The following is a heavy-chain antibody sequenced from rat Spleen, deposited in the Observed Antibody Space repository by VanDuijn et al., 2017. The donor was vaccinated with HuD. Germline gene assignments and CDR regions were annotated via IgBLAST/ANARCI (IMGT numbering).Heavy chain of an antibody. Sequence: QVQLKESGPGLVQPSQTLSLTCTVSGFSLTSYHVHWVRQPPGKGLEWMGVMWSDGDTSYNSALKSRHTISRDTAKSQVFLKMNSLQTEETATYYCARAYIYYYSSPRYWGQGVMVTVSS. J-gene: IGHJ2*01. V-gene: IGHV2-32*01. CDR3: ARAYIYYYSSPRY. CDR1: GFSLTSYH. CDR2: MWSDGDT. D-gene: IGHD1-2*01.